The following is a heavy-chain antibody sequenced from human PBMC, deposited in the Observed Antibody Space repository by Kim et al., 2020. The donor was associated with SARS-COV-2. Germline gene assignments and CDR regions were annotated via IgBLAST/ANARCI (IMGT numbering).Heavy chain of an antibody. CDR3: ARGGYSSSWSIGEAFDF. Sequence: GGSLRLSCVASGFTFSDFAFHWVRQAPGKGLEWVAVISDDANNKYDAESVKGRFTISRDNSKNTLYLQMNSLRAEDTAVYYCARGGYSSSWSIGEAFDFWGQGTMVTVSS. V-gene: IGHV3-30*04. CDR1: GFTFSDFA. D-gene: IGHD6-13*01. CDR2: ISDDANNK. J-gene: IGHJ3*01.